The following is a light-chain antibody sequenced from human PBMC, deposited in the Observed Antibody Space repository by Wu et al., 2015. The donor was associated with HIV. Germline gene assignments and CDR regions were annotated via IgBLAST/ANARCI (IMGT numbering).Light chain of an antibody. CDR3: QQYVSSPT. CDR2: DAS. Sequence: EIVLTQSPATLSLSLGERATLSCRASQSISYYLAWYQQKPGQAPRLLIYDASNRVTGIPARFSGSGSGTLFTLTISRLEPEDSAVYFCQQYVSSPTFGQGTRLEIK. CDR1: QSISYY. V-gene: IGKV3-11*01. J-gene: IGKJ5*01.